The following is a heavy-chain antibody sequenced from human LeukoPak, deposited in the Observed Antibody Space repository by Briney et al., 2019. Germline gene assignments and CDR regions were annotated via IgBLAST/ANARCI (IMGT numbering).Heavy chain of an antibody. V-gene: IGHV1-8*01. J-gene: IGHJ5*02. CDR3: ARTELELRMYNWFDP. CDR2: MNPNSGNT. CDR1: GYTFTSYD. D-gene: IGHD1-7*01. Sequence: GASVKVSCKASGYTFTSYDINWVRQATGQGLEWMGWMNPNSGNTGYAQKFQGRVTMTRNTSISAAYMELSSLRSEDTAVYYCARTELELRMYNWFDPWGQGTLVTVSS.